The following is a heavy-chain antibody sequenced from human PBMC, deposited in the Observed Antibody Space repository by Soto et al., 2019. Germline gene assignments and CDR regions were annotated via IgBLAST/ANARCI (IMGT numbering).Heavy chain of an antibody. CDR1: GLAFSGSA. CDR2: IRSKANSYAT. V-gene: IGHV3-73*01. D-gene: IGHD4-17*01. CDR3: TRSDYGGNSG. Sequence: GGSLRLSCPASGLAFSGSAIHWVRQASGKGLEWVGRIRSKANSYATAYAASVKGRFTISRDDSKNTAYLQMNSLKTEDTAVYYCTRSDYGGNSGWGQGTLVTVSS. J-gene: IGHJ4*02.